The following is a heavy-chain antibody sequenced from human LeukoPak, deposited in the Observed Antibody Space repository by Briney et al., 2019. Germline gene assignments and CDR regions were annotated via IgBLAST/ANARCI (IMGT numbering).Heavy chain of an antibody. CDR3: ARALLVSRGVALYYFDY. CDR2: INHSGST. Sequence: SETLSLTCAVYGGSFSGYYWSWIRQPPGKGLEWIGEINHSGSTNYNPSLKSRVTISVDTSKNQFSLKLSSVTAADTAVYYCARALLVSRGVALYYFDYWGQGTLVTVSS. V-gene: IGHV4-34*01. CDR1: GGSFSGYY. D-gene: IGHD3-10*01. J-gene: IGHJ4*02.